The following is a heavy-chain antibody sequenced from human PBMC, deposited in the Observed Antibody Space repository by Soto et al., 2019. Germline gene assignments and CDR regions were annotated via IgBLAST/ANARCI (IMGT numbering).Heavy chain of an antibody. Sequence: PGGSMRLSCAASGFTFTSYAMSWVRQAPGKGLEWVSGISGGGGNTYYADSVKGRFTISRDNSKNTLYLQMNSLRAEDTAVYYCAKNPGYYYDSTGYHFDYWGQGTLVTVSS. CDR1: GFTFTSYA. V-gene: IGHV3-23*01. J-gene: IGHJ4*02. D-gene: IGHD3-22*01. CDR2: ISGGGGNT. CDR3: AKNPGYYYDSTGYHFDY.